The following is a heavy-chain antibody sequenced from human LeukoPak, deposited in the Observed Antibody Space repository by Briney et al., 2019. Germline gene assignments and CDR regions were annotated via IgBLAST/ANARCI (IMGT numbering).Heavy chain of an antibody. CDR1: GFTFSSYA. V-gene: IGHV3-30-3*01. CDR3: ARDRLLWFGKEGMDV. CDR2: ISYDGSNK. D-gene: IGHD3-10*01. J-gene: IGHJ6*02. Sequence: QPGGSLRLSCAASGFTFSSYAMHWVRQAPGKGLEWVAVISYDGSNKYYADSVKGRFTISRDNSKNTLYLQMNSLRDEDTAVYYCARDRLLWFGKEGMDVWGQGTTVTVSS.